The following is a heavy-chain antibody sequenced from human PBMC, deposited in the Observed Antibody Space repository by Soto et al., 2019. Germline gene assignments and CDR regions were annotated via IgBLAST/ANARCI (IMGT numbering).Heavy chain of an antibody. D-gene: IGHD2-2*01. J-gene: IGHJ4*02. V-gene: IGHV1-69*02. CDR1: GGTFSSYT. Sequence: GASVKVSCKASGGTFSSYTISWVRQAPGQGLEWMGRIIPILGIANYAQKFQGRVTITADKSTSTAYMELSSLRSEDTAVYYCDLDCSSTSCPSQGPQWGQGTLVTVSS. CDR2: IIPILGIA. CDR3: DLDCSSTSCPSQGPQ.